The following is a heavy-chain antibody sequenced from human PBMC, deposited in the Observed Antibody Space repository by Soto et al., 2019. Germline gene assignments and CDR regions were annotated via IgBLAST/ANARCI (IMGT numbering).Heavy chain of an antibody. V-gene: IGHV3-9*01. CDR2: IGWYGASI. D-gene: IGHD2-2*01. CDR3: AKSRVVPYFDR. CDR1: GFAFDEYV. J-gene: IGHJ4*02. Sequence: EVQLVQSGGGLVQPGRSLRLSCAATGFAFDEYVMHWVRQAPGKGLEWVGSIGWYGASIDYADSVKGRFTISRDNAKNSLFLQINSLTGEETALYFCAKSRVVPYFDRWGQGTLVTVSS.